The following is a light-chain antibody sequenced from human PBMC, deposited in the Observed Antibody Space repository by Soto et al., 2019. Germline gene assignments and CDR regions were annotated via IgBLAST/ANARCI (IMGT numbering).Light chain of an antibody. CDR1: SSDVGSYNY. CDR3: TSFTSSSTPWV. J-gene: IGLJ3*02. Sequence: QSALTQPASVSGSPGQSITISCTGTSSDVGSYNYVSWYQQHPGKAPKLMIYDVTNRPSGVSNRFSGSKSGNTASLTISGLQDEDEADYYCTSFTSSSTPWVFGGGTKLTVL. CDR2: DVT. V-gene: IGLV2-14*01.